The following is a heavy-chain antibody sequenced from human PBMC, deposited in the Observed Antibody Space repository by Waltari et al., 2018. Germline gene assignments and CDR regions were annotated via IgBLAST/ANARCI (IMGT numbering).Heavy chain of an antibody. Sequence: EVQLVESGGGLVQPGGSLKLSCAASGFTFSGSAMHWVRQASGKGLEGVGRMRSKANSYATAYAASVKGRFTISRDDSKNTAYLQMNSLKTEDTAVYYCTSVQSSSWTGYWGQGTLVTVSS. CDR3: TSVQSSSWTGY. CDR2: MRSKANSYAT. D-gene: IGHD6-13*01. V-gene: IGHV3-73*01. CDR1: GFTFSGSA. J-gene: IGHJ4*02.